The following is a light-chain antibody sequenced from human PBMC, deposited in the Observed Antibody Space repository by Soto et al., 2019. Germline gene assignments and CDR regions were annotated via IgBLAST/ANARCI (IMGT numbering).Light chain of an antibody. CDR2: GAS. CDR1: QSIGTW. Sequence: DIQMTQSPSTLSASVGDRVTITCRASQSIGTWLAWYQQKPGNAPKLLIYGASTLETGAPSRFSGSGSGTEFSLTISSLQPDDFATYYCQQYNSYWTFGQGTKVDIK. J-gene: IGKJ1*01. V-gene: IGKV1-5*01. CDR3: QQYNSYWT.